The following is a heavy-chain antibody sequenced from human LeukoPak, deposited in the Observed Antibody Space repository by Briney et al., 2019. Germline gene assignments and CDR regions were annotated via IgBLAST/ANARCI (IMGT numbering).Heavy chain of an antibody. J-gene: IGHJ4*02. Sequence: SETLPLTCTVSGGSISSYHWSWIRQPPGKGLEWIGYIYYSGSTNYNPSLKSRVTISVDTSKSQFSLKLSSVTAADTAVYYCARGRDTAIPFMFDYWGQGTLVTVSS. D-gene: IGHD5-18*01. CDR1: GGSISSYH. CDR3: ARGRDTAIPFMFDY. V-gene: IGHV4-59*01. CDR2: IYYSGST.